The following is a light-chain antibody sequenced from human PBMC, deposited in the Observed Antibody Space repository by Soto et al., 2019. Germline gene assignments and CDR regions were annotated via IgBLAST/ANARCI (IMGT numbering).Light chain of an antibody. CDR1: QSVGSRY. CDR3: QQYGSSPFT. CDR2: VAS. Sequence: ENVLTQSPGTLSLSPGERATLSCRASQSVGSRYVAWYQQKPGQAPRLLIYVASNRAAGILDRFSGSGSGTDFTLTISRLEPEDFAVYYCQQYGSSPFTFGQGTKLEIK. J-gene: IGKJ2*01. V-gene: IGKV3-20*01.